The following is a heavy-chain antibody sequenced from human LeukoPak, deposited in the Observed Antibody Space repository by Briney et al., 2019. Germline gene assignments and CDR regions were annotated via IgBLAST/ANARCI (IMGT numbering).Heavy chain of an antibody. Sequence: QSGGSLRLSCAASGFTFSSYAMSWVRQAPGKGLEWVSAISARGGSTYYADSVKGRFTISRDNSKNTLYLQMNSLRAEDTAVYYCAELGITMIGGVWGKGTTVTISS. CDR1: GFTFSSYA. V-gene: IGHV3-23*01. CDR2: ISARGGST. CDR3: AELGITMIGGV. D-gene: IGHD3-10*02. J-gene: IGHJ6*04.